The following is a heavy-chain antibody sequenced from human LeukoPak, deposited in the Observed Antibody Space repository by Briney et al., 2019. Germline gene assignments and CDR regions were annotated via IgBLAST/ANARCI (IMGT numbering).Heavy chain of an antibody. CDR3: ARDPRGGSGSYLFDY. D-gene: IGHD3-10*01. V-gene: IGHV1-18*04. CDR1: GSTFTSYG. Sequence: ASVKVSCKAAGSTFTSYGISWVRQAPGQGLEWMGWISAYNGNANYAQKLQGRGTMTTDTSTTTAYMELRTLRSHDTPVYYCARDPRGGSGSYLFDYCGQGTLATVSS. CDR2: ISAYNGNA. J-gene: IGHJ4*02.